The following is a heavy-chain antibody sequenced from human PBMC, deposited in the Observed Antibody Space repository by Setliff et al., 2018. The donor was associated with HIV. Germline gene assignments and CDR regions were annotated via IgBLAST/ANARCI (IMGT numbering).Heavy chain of an antibody. CDR1: GGNFRSYG. Sequence: RASVKVSCKASGGNFRSYGISWVRQAPGQGLEWMGGIIPMSGVPKYAQKFQGRVTITADKSTSTAYMELSSLRSEDTAVYYCARVVVRGVTFIAEYFQHWGQGTLVTVSS. CDR2: IIPMSGVP. D-gene: IGHD3-10*01. V-gene: IGHV1-69*10. J-gene: IGHJ1*01. CDR3: ARVVVRGVTFIAEYFQH.